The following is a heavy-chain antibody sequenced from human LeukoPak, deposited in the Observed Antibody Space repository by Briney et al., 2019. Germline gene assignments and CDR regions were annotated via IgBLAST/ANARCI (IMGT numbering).Heavy chain of an antibody. Sequence: GRSLRLSCAASGFTFTGYGMHWVRQAPGKGLEWVALVWYDGSNKYYADSVRGRFTISRDNSKNTLHLHMNSLRAEDTAVYWCARDNGAARYNYRMDVWGQGTTVTVSS. CDR2: VWYDGSNK. CDR3: ARDNGAARYNYRMDV. D-gene: IGHD1-14*01. CDR1: GFTFTGYG. J-gene: IGHJ6*02. V-gene: IGHV3-33*01.